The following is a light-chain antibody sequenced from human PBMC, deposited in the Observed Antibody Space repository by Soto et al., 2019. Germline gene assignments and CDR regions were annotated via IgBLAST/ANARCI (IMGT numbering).Light chain of an antibody. CDR2: GAS. J-gene: IGKJ5*01. Sequence: EMVLTQSPGTLSLSQGEGATLSCGASQTVSSSYLAWYQQKPGQAPRLLIYGASSRATGIPDRFSGSGSGTDFTLTISRLEPEDFAMYYCQQYGNSPPETFGQGTRLEI. CDR3: QQYGNSPPET. V-gene: IGKV3-20*01. CDR1: QTVSSSY.